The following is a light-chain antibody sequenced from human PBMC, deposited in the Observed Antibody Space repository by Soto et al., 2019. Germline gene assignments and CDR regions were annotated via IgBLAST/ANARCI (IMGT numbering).Light chain of an antibody. J-gene: IGKJ1*01. Sequence: DTQLTQSPSTLSAAVGDRVTITCRASQSISSWLAWYQQKPGKAPKLLIHKASTLESWVPSRFSGSGSGTEFTLTISSLQPDDFATYYCQQYNSFWTFGQGTKVDIK. CDR1: QSISSW. V-gene: IGKV1-5*03. CDR3: QQYNSFWT. CDR2: KAS.